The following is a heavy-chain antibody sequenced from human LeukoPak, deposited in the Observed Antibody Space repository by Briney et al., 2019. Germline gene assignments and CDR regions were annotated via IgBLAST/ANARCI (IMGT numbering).Heavy chain of an antibody. CDR1: GFTFSSYS. CDR3: ARTSSVTPTPTFDS. J-gene: IGHJ4*02. CDR2: ISSSGNFI. Sequence: GGSLRLSCAASGFTFSSYSMNWVRQAPGKGLGWVSSISSSGNFIYYPDSMKGRFTISRDNAKNSLFLQMNSLRAEDTAIYYCARTSSVTPTPTFDSWGQGTLVTVSP. V-gene: IGHV3-21*01. D-gene: IGHD4-17*01.